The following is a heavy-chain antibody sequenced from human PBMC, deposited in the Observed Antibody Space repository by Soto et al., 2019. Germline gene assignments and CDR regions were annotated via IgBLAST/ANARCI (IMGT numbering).Heavy chain of an antibody. V-gene: IGHV3-74*01. J-gene: IGHJ4*02. Sequence: EVQLVESGGGLVQPGGSLRLSCAASGFTFSSYWMHWVRQAPGKGLVWVSRINSDGSSTSYADSVKGRFTISRDNAKNTLYLQMSSLRAEDTAVYYCARERGKAAAVHFDYWGQGTRVTVSS. D-gene: IGHD6-13*01. CDR2: INSDGSST. CDR3: ARERGKAAAVHFDY. CDR1: GFTFSSYW.